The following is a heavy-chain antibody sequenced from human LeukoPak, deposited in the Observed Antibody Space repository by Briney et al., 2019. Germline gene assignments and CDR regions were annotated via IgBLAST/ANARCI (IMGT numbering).Heavy chain of an antibody. Sequence: SETLSLTCTVSGGSFSGYYWSWIRHPPGKGLEWLGYNYNDGVTHYNPSLGSRITMSVDSSKGQFSLKLTSVTAADTAVYYCARELGRLVDYWGQGILVTVSS. CDR3: ARELGRLVDY. CDR1: GGSFSGYY. CDR2: NYNDGVT. D-gene: IGHD6-25*01. J-gene: IGHJ4*02. V-gene: IGHV4-59*12.